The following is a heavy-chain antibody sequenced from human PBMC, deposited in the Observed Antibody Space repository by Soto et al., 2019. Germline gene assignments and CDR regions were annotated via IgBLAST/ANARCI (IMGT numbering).Heavy chain of an antibody. CDR3: ARQIVAPETFAY. V-gene: IGHV4-59*08. CDR2: IYYAGNT. Sequence: PSETLSLSCTVSGGSMIRYYWRWIRHPPGRGLEWIGFIYYAGNTKYNPPLNSRVTISVDTSKNHFSLTVTSVTAADTSVYFFARQIVAPETFAYGGKGTLVTVSS. D-gene: IGHD5-12*01. CDR1: GGSMIRYY. J-gene: IGHJ4*02.